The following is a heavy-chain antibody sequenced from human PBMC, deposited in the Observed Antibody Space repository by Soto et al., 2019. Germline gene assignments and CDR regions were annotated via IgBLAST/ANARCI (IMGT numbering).Heavy chain of an antibody. CDR3: ARGYCSGGSCYSFGWYFDL. V-gene: IGHV3-33*01. CDR2: IWYDGSNK. D-gene: IGHD2-15*01. J-gene: IGHJ2*01. Sequence: QVQLVESGGGVVQPGRSLRLSCAASGFTFSSYGMHWVRQAPGKGLEWVAVIWYDGSNKYYADSVKGRFTISRDNSKNTLYLQMNSRRAEDTAVYYCARGYCSGGSCYSFGWYFDLWGRGTLVTVSS. CDR1: GFTFSSYG.